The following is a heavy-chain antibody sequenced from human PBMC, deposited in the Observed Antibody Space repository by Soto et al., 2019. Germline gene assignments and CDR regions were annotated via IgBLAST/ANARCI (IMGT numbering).Heavy chain of an antibody. J-gene: IGHJ6*02. V-gene: IGHV1-18*01. CDR2: ISAYNGNT. D-gene: IGHD3-10*01. CDR1: GYTFTSYG. CDR3: ARVYYYGSGSYYNPVDYYYGMDV. Sequence: QVQLVQSGAEVKKPGASVKVSCKASGYTFTSYGISWVRQAPGQGLEWMGWISAYNGNTNYAQKLQGRVTMTTDTSKRTAYMELRSLRSDDTAVYYCARVYYYGSGSYYNPVDYYYGMDVWGQGTTVTVSS.